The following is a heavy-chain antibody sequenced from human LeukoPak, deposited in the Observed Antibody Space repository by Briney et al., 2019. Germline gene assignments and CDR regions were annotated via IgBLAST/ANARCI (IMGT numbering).Heavy chain of an antibody. CDR2: INPSGGST. Sequence: ASVKVSCTPSGYTFTSSYMHWVRQAPGQGLEWMGIINPSGGSTSYAQKFQGRVAMTRDTYTSTVYMELSSLRSEDTAVYYCARDSIGGVVVIRGDIVDYWGQGTLVTVSS. J-gene: IGHJ4*01. V-gene: IGHV1-46*01. D-gene: IGHD3-22*01. CDR1: GYTFTSSY. CDR3: ARDSIGGVVVIRGDIVDY.